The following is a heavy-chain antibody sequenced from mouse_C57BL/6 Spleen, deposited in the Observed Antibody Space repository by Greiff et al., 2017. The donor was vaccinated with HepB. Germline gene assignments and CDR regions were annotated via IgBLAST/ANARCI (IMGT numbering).Heavy chain of an antibody. J-gene: IGHJ1*03. CDR2: IDPETGGT. CDR3: TVVARGYFDV. CDR1: GYTFTDYE. Sequence: VQGVESGAELVRPGASVTLSCKASGYTFTDYEMHWVKQTPVHGLEWIGAIDPETGGTAYNQKFKGKAILTADKSSSTAYMELRSLTSEDSAVYYCTVVARGYFDVWGTGTTVTVSS. V-gene: IGHV1-15*01. D-gene: IGHD1-1*01.